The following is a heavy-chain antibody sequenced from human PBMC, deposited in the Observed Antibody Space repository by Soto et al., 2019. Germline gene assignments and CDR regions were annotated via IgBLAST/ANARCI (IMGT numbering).Heavy chain of an antibody. D-gene: IGHD3-10*01. CDR2: IHYSGDT. Sequence: QMQLQESGPGLVRPSETLSLTCNVSGGSIISSDHYWGWIRQPPGRGLKWIGSIHYSGDTYYDPSLKSRVTMSVGSSNNPFSLTLNSVTATDTAVYFCARLAIGSRSHEWSFALWGRGTLVTVSS. CDR3: ARLAIGSRSHEWSFAL. J-gene: IGHJ2*01. V-gene: IGHV4-39*01. CDR1: GGSIISSDHY.